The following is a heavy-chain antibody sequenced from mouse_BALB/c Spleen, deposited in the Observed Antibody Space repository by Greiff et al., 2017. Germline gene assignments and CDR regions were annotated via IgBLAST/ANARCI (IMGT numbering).Heavy chain of an antibody. CDR1: GYTFTSYW. CDR2: IYPGSGST. CDR3: TREGFNYGSPFAY. Sequence: LQQSGSELVRPGASVKLSCKASGYTFTSYWMHWVKQRHGQGLEWIGNIYPGSGSTNYDEKFKSKGTLTVDTSSSTAYMHLSSLTSEDSAVYYCTREGFNYGSPFAYWGQGTLVTVSA. D-gene: IGHD1-2*01. J-gene: IGHJ3*01. V-gene: IGHV1S22*01.